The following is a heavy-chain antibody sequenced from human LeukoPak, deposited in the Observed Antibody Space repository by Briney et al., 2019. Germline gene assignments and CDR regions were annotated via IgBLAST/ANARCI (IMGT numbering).Heavy chain of an antibody. J-gene: IGHJ6*03. CDR1: GGSISSGSYY. CDR2: IYTTGST. CDR3: ARTTEGYCRGRSCYSYYYYMDV. D-gene: IGHD2-15*01. V-gene: IGHV4-61*02. Sequence: SETLSLTCTVSGGSISSGSYYWSWIRQPAGKGLEWIGRIYTTGSTNYNPSLKSRLTISVDTSKNQFSLKLRSVTAADTAVYYCARTTEGYCRGRSCYSYYYYMDVWGKGTTVTVSS.